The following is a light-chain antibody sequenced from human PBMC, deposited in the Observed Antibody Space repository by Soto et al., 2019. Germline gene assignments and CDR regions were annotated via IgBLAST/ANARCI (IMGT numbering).Light chain of an antibody. Sequence: EIVLTQSPGTLSLSPGERGTLSCRASQSVNIHLAWYQQKPGQAPRLLIYGASARATGIPAKFSGSGSGTEFTLTISSLQSEDFAVYYCQQYNKWPRTFGQGTKVDIK. V-gene: IGKV3D-15*01. J-gene: IGKJ1*01. CDR3: QQYNKWPRT. CDR1: QSVNIH. CDR2: GAS.